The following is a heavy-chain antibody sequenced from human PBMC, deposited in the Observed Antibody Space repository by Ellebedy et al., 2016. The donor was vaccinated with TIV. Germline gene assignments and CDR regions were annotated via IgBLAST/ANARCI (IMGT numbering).Heavy chain of an antibody. V-gene: IGHV3-48*04. Sequence: GKSLKISCAASGFTFSPYSMNWVRQAPGKGLEWVSYISGSGLTKFYAGSVKGRFTISRDNAETSLSLQMDSLRVEDTAVYYCARDMAWGNERMNDAFDLWGQGTMVIVSS. J-gene: IGHJ3*01. CDR2: ISGSGLTK. CDR1: GFTFSPYS. D-gene: IGHD7-27*01. CDR3: ARDMAWGNERMNDAFDL.